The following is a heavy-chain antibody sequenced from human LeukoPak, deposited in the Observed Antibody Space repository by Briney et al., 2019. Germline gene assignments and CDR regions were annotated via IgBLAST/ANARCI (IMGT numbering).Heavy chain of an antibody. CDR1: GFTFSSYA. V-gene: IGHV3-64D*06. J-gene: IGHJ3*02. CDR2: ISSNGGST. Sequence: GGTLRLSCAASGFTFSSYAMHWVRQPPGKGLEYVSAISSNGGSTYYADSVKGRFTISRDHSMNPLYLQMSSLRAEDTAVYYCVKGGEGSYYLVPDAFDIWGQGTMVTVSS. CDR3: VKGGEGSYYLVPDAFDI. D-gene: IGHD1-26*01.